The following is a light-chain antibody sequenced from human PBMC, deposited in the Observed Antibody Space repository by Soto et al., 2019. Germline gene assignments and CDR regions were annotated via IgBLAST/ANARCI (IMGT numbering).Light chain of an antibody. Sequence: QSALTKPTSVSVSAGQSSTISCTGTSRDVGGSTYVSWYQQHPGRAPKLMIFEVSDRPSGVSKRFSRSKSGNTASLTISGLLADDEADYYCSSYTSGTTLVFGTGTKLTVL. CDR3: SSYTSGTTLV. J-gene: IGLJ1*01. CDR2: EVS. V-gene: IGLV2-14*01. CDR1: SRDVGGSTY.